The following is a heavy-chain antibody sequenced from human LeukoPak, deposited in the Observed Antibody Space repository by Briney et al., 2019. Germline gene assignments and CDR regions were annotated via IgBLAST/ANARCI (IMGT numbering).Heavy chain of an antibody. D-gene: IGHD4-11*01. J-gene: IGHJ4*02. CDR1: GVSISRGGYY. Sequence: SETLSLTCTVSGVSISRGGYYWSWIRQHPGKGLEWIGYIYYSGSTYYNPSLKSRLTISLDTSSNQFSLKLNSVTAADTAVYYCARGPVRDYSNYWGQGTLVTVSS. CDR3: ARGPVRDYSNY. V-gene: IGHV4-31*03. CDR2: IYYSGST.